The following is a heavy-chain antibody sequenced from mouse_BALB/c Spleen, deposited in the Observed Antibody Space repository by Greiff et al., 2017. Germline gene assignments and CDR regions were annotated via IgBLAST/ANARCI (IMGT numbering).Heavy chain of an antibody. Sequence: VQLQQSGAELVRSGASVKLSCTASGFNIKDYYMHWVKQRPEQGLEWIGWIDPENGDTEYAPKFQGKATMTADTSSNTAYLQLSSLTSEDTAVYYCNSDYYPHAMDYWGQGTSVTVSA. V-gene: IGHV14-4*02. J-gene: IGHJ4*01. CDR1: GFNIKDYY. CDR3: NSDYYPHAMDY. D-gene: IGHD1-1*01. CDR2: IDPENGDT.